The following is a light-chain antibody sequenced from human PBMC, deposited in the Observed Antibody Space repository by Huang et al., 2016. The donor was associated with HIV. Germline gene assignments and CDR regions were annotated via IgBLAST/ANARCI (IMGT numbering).Light chain of an antibody. CDR3: QQLNTYPLT. V-gene: IGKV1-9*01. Sequence: IQLTQSPSSLSVSVGDRVTITCRASQGITNYLAWYQQKPGKAPKLLNFATSTLQSGGPSRFSGSGSGADFTLSIASLQPEDSATYYCQQLNTYPLTFGGGTKVEI. CDR2: ATS. J-gene: IGKJ4*01. CDR1: QGITNY.